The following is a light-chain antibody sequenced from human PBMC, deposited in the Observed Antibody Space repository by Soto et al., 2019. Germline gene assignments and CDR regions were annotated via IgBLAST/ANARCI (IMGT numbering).Light chain of an antibody. CDR2: GAS. Sequence: EIVLTQSPGTLSLSPGXRATLSCRASQSVSSSSLAWYQQRRGQAPRLLIHGASSRATGIPDRFSGSGSGTDFTLTIRRLEPEDFAVYYCQQYGSSPRTVGQGTKVDIK. J-gene: IGKJ1*01. V-gene: IGKV3-20*01. CDR3: QQYGSSPRT. CDR1: QSVSSSS.